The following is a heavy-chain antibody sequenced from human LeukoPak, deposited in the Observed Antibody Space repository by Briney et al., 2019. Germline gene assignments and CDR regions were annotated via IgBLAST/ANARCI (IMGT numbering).Heavy chain of an antibody. V-gene: IGHV3-23*01. D-gene: IGHD3-9*01. CDR2: ISGRGGNT. CDR1: GLTFRSYA. Sequence: VGALRLSCAASGLTFRSYAMRWVRQAPGEGVGGVSGISGRGGNTYYAASAKGRFTISRDNSKNTLYLQMHSLRAEDTAVYYCAQVARPSYDILTGYRYYFDYWGQGTLVTVSS. J-gene: IGHJ4*02. CDR3: AQVARPSYDILTGYRYYFDY.